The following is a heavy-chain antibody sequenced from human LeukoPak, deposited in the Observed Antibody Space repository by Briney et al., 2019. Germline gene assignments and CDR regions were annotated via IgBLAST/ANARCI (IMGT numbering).Heavy chain of an antibody. D-gene: IGHD3-10*01. CDR2: LIPIFGTA. CDR1: GRTFNSYA. CDR3: ARVEITMVRDGSYYYYGMDV. Sequence: ASVNVFCKASGRTFNSYAISWVRQAPGQGLEGMGGLIPIFGTANYAQKFQGRVKITADKSTSTAYMELGSLRSEDTAVYYCARVEITMVRDGSYYYYGMDVWGKGTTVTVSS. V-gene: IGHV1-69*06. J-gene: IGHJ6*04.